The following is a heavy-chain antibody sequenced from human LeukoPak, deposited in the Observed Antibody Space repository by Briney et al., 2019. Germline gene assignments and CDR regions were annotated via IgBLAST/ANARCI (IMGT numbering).Heavy chain of an antibody. V-gene: IGHV1-46*01. D-gene: IGHD3-16*01. Sequence: ASVKVSCKASGYTFISYYMHWVRQAPGQGLEWMGIINPSGGSTSYAQKFQGRVTMTRDTSTSTVYMELSSLRSEDTAVYYCASVLRSRRYYYYMDVWGKGTTVTISS. CDR1: GYTFISYY. CDR3: ASVLRSRRYYYYMDV. J-gene: IGHJ6*03. CDR2: INPSGGST.